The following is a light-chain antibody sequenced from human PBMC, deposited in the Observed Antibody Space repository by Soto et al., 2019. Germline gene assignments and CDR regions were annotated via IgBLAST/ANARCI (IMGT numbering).Light chain of an antibody. CDR1: QSIDTY. J-gene: IGKJ1*01. Sequence: DIQMTQSPSSLSASVGDRVTVTCRASQSIDTYLNWYQQRPGQTPKLLIYVASTLPSGVPSRFSGSGPGTHFTLTISSLQPEDFATYYCQQNQDIPPTFGQGTRVERK. CDR2: VAS. CDR3: QQNQDIPPT. V-gene: IGKV1-39*01.